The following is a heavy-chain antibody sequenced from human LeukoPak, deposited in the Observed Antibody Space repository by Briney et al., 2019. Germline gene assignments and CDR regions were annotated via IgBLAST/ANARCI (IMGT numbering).Heavy chain of an antibody. CDR2: IKEDGSEK. D-gene: IGHD3-16*01. CDR3: VGGNSFDY. V-gene: IGHV3-7*01. CDR1: GFTFSSYW. J-gene: IGHJ4*02. Sequence: GGSLRLSCAASGFTFSSYWMSWVRQAPGKGLEWVANIKEDGSEKYYVDSVKGRFTISRDNAKNSLSLQMNSLRAEDTALYYRVGGNSFDYWGQGTLVAVSS.